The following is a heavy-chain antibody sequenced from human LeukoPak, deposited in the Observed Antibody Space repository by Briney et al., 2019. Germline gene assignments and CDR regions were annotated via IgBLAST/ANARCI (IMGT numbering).Heavy chain of an antibody. CDR2: FYYSGSA. CDR3: ARDQGDVAVAPWIELGGY. CDR1: GGSVNSGTYY. V-gene: IGHV4-39*07. Sequence: PSETLSLTCTVSGGSVNSGTYYWSWIRQPPGKGLEWIGNFYYSGSAYYNPSLKSRVTMSVDTSKNQFSLKLSSVTAADTAVYYCARDQGDVAVAPWIELGGYWGQGTLVTVSS. J-gene: IGHJ4*02. D-gene: IGHD6-19*01.